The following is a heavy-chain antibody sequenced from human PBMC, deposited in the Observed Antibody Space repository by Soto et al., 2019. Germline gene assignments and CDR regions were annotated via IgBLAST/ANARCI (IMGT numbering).Heavy chain of an antibody. CDR3: AREGALYYCDH. CDR1: GFTFSSNA. D-gene: IGHD3-16*01. J-gene: IGHJ4*02. V-gene: IGHV3-30-3*01. Sequence: QVQLVESGGGVVQPGRSLRLSCAASGFTFSSNAMHWVRQAPGKGLEWVAVLSYDGSDKYYADSVKGRFTISRDNSRNTLYLQMNSLRTEDTALYYCAREGALYYCDHWGQGTLVTVSS. CDR2: LSYDGSDK.